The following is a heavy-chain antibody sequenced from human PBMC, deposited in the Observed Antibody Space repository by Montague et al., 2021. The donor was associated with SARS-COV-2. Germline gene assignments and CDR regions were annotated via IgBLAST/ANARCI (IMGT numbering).Heavy chain of an antibody. CDR1: GGSISSGGYY. Sequence: TLSLTCTVSGGSISSGGYYWSWIRQPPGKGLEWIGYMYYSGSTYYNPTLKSRVTISVDTSKNQFSLKLSSVTAADTAVYYCARDTGISGAFDIWGQGTMVTVSS. J-gene: IGHJ3*02. V-gene: IGHV4-31*03. CDR2: MYYSGST. D-gene: IGHD2-15*01. CDR3: ARDTGISGAFDI.